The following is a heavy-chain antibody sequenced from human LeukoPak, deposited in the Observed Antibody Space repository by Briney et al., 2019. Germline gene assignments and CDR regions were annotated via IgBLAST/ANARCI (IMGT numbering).Heavy chain of an antibody. D-gene: IGHD3-3*01. V-gene: IGHV4-39*01. J-gene: IGHJ6*04. CDR3: ARSPLYYDFWSGYYLMDV. Sequence: SETLSLTCTVSGGSISSSSCYWGWIRQPPGKGLEWIGSIYYSGSTYYNPSLKSQVTISVDTSKNQFSLKLSSVTAADTAVYYCARSPLYYDFWSGYYLMDVWGKGTTVTVSS. CDR2: IYYSGST. CDR1: GGSISSSSCY.